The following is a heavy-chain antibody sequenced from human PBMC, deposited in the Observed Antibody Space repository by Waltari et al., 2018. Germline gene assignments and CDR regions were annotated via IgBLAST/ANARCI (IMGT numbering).Heavy chain of an antibody. D-gene: IGHD4-17*01. Sequence: EVQLLESGGGLVQPGGSLRLSCAASGFTFSSYAMSWVRQAPGKGLEWVSAISGSGGSTYYADSVKGRFTISRDNSKNTLYLQMNSLRAEDTAVYYCASGTTVTLNAFDIWGQGTMVTVSS. J-gene: IGHJ3*02. CDR2: ISGSGGST. V-gene: IGHV3-23*01. CDR1: GFTFSSYA. CDR3: ASGTTVTLNAFDI.